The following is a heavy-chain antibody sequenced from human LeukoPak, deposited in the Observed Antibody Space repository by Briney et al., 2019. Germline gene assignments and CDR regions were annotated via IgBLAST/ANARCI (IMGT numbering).Heavy chain of an antibody. V-gene: IGHV4-34*01. CDR1: GFTFSNTW. D-gene: IGHD5-12*01. Sequence: GSLRLSCAASGFTFSNTWMSWIRQPPGKGLEWIGEINHRGTTTYNPSLKSRVTISVDTPKNQFSLKLNSVTAADTAVYYCARVDIVTTNWFDPWGQGTLVIVSP. CDR3: ARVDIVTTNWFDP. J-gene: IGHJ5*02. CDR2: INHRGTT.